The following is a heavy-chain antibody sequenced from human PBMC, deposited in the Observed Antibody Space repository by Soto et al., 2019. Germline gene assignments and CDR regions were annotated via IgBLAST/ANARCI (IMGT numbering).Heavy chain of an antibody. J-gene: IGHJ6*02. Sequence: QVRLVESGGGVVQPGRSLRLSCAASGFTFSSYGMHWVRQAPGKGLEWVAVIWYDGSNKYYADSVKGRFTISRDNSKNTLYLQMNSLRAEDTAVYYCARDLDCSSTSCYTGAWYYYGMDVWGQGTTVTVSS. D-gene: IGHD2-2*02. CDR2: IWYDGSNK. V-gene: IGHV3-33*01. CDR3: ARDLDCSSTSCYTGAWYYYGMDV. CDR1: GFTFSSYG.